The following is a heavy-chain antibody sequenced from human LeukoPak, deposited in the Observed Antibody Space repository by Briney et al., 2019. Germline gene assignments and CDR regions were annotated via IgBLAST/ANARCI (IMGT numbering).Heavy chain of an antibody. CDR2: ISSTSSTI. D-gene: IGHD4-17*01. Sequence: GGSLRLSCAASGFTFSSYSMNWVRQAPGKGLEWVSYISSTSSTIYYADSVKGRFTISRDTAKNSLYLQMNSLRAEDTAVYYCAKDGDYYAFDIWGQGTMVTVSS. CDR1: GFTFSSYS. V-gene: IGHV3-48*01. CDR3: AKDGDYYAFDI. J-gene: IGHJ3*02.